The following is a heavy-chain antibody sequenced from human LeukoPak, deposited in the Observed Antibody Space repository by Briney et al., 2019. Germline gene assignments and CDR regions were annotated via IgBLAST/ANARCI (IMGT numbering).Heavy chain of an antibody. D-gene: IGHD2-15*01. V-gene: IGHV1-2*02. CDR1: GYTFTGYY. J-gene: IGHJ4*02. CDR2: INPNSGGT. Sequence: ASVKVSCKASGYTFTGYYIHWVRQAPGQGLEWMGWINPNSGGTNYAQKFQGRVTMTRDTSISTAYMELSRLRSDDTAVYYCARRHGGDILEFDYWGQGTLVTVSS. CDR3: ARRHGGDILEFDY.